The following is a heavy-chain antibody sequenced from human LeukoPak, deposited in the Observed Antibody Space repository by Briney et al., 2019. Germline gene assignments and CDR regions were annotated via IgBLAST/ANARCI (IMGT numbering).Heavy chain of an antibody. CDR1: GYTFTSYD. V-gene: IGHV1-8*01. CDR2: MNPNSGNT. Sequence: GASVKVSCKASGYTFTSYDINWVRQATGQGLEWMGWMNPNSGNTGYAQKFQGRVTMTRNTSISTAYMELSSLRSEDTAVYYCARGYSSGYYYQGWFDPWGQGTLVTVSS. J-gene: IGHJ5*02. D-gene: IGHD3-22*01. CDR3: ARGYSSGYYYQGWFDP.